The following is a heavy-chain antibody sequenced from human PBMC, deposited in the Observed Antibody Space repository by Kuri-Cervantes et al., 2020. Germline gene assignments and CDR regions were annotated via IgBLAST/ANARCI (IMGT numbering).Heavy chain of an antibody. CDR2: ISSSRSTI. CDR1: RFTFSSYT. CDR3: ERDHCSGGSCYSFGAFDI. Sequence: GGSRRLSWPASRFTFSSYTMNWVRQAPGKGLEWVSYISSSRSTIYYADSVRGRFTISRDNAKNSLYLQMNSLRAEDTAVYYCERDHCSGGSCYSFGAFDIWGQGTMVTVSS. J-gene: IGHJ3*02. V-gene: IGHV3-48*04. D-gene: IGHD2-15*01.